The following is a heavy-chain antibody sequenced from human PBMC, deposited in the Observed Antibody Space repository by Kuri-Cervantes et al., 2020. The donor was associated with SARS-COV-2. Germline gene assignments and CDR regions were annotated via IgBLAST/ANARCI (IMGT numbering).Heavy chain of an antibody. CDR3: AKDFSAIAAAGYDAFDI. J-gene: IGHJ3*02. V-gene: IGHV3-74*01. Sequence: GESLKISCAASGFTFSGHWIHWVRQAPGKGLVWVSRINPDGSYANNADSVKGRFTLSRDNAKNMLFLQMNSLRAEDTAVYYCAKDFSAIAAAGYDAFDIWEQGRMVVVAS. CDR1: GFTFSGHW. CDR2: INPDGSYA. D-gene: IGHD6-13*01.